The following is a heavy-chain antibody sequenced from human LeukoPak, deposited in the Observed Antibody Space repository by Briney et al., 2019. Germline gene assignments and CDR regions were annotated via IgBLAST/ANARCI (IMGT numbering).Heavy chain of an antibody. CDR1: GGSFGGYY. CDR2: INHSGST. V-gene: IGHV4-34*01. CDR3: ARGQSGYYSSPNQGSLDV. J-gene: IGHJ6*02. Sequence: SETLSLTCAVYGGSFGGYYWSWIRQPPGKGLEWIGEINHSGSTNYNPSLKSRVTISVDTSKNQFFLKLSSVTAADTAVYYCARGQSGYYSSPNQGSLDVWGQGTTVTVSS. D-gene: IGHD3-22*01.